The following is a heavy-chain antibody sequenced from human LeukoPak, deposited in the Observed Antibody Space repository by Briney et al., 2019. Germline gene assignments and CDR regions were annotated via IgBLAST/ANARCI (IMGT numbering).Heavy chain of an antibody. CDR2: IRPDANDG. D-gene: IGHD7-27*01. Sequence: GGSLRLSCAASGFTFSHYWMTWVRQAPGKGLEWVAIIRPDANDGSYVDSVKGRFTIFRDNARNSLYLQLNSLRAEDTAVYFCARAYWGSIDYWGQGALVTVSS. CDR3: ARAYWGSIDY. J-gene: IGHJ4*02. V-gene: IGHV3-7*01. CDR1: GFTFSHYW.